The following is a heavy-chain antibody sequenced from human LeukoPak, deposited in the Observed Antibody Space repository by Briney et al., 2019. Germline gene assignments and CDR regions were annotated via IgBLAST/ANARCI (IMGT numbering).Heavy chain of an antibody. CDR1: GDSISGSNW. CDR2: IYHSGST. CDR3: ARDTLYYGMDV. V-gene: IGHV4-4*02. J-gene: IGHJ6*02. Sequence: TSGTLSLTCGVSGDSISGSNWWSWVRQPPGKGLEWIGEIYHSGSTNYNPSLKGRVTISVDTSKNQFSLKLTSVTAADTAVYYCARDTLYYGMDVWGQGTTVTVSS.